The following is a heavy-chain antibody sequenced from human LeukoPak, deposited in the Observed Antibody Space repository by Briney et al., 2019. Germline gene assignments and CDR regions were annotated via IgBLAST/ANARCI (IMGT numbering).Heavy chain of an antibody. Sequence: SETLSLTCTVSGGSIRSTSYYWGWIRQPPGKGLDWIGSIHYTGSTYYNPSLKSRVTISVDTSKNLFSLKLSSVTAADTAVYYCARLPRVRYSSSLGFDPWGQGTLVTVSS. CDR1: GGSIRSTSYY. CDR3: ARLPRVRYSSSLGFDP. J-gene: IGHJ5*02. CDR2: IHYTGST. V-gene: IGHV4-39*07. D-gene: IGHD6-13*01.